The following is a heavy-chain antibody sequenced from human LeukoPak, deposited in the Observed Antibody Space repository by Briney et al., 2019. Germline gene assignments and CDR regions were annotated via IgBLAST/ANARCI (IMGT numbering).Heavy chain of an antibody. Sequence: ASVKVSCKASGYTFTGYYMHWVRQAPGQGLEWMGWISPNSGGTNYAQKFQGWVTMTRDTSISTAYMELSRLRSDDTAVYYCARDVAAAGPPYFDYWGQGTLVTVSS. V-gene: IGHV1-2*04. CDR3: ARDVAAAGPPYFDY. J-gene: IGHJ4*02. D-gene: IGHD6-13*01. CDR1: GYTFTGYY. CDR2: ISPNSGGT.